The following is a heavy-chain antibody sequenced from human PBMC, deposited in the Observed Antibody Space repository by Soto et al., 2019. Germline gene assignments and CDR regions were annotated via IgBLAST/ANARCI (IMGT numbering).Heavy chain of an antibody. CDR3: ARDDDYYGSGSYLAFDI. V-gene: IGHV1-46*01. CDR1: GYTFTSYY. D-gene: IGHD3-10*01. Sequence: ASVKVSCKASGYTFTSYYMHWVRQAPGQGLEWMGIINPSGGSTSYAQKFQGRVTMTRDTSTSTVYMELSSLRSEDTAVYYCARDDDYYGSGSYLAFDIWGQGTMVTVSS. J-gene: IGHJ3*02. CDR2: INPSGGST.